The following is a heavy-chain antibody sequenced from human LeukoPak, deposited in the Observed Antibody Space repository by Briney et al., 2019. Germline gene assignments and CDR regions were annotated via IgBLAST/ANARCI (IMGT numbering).Heavy chain of an antibody. CDR2: ISSSGSSI. D-gene: IGHD3-10*02. CDR3: AELGITMIGGV. V-gene: IGHV3-11*04. Sequence: PGGSLRLSCAASGFSFNDYYMSWIRQAPGKGLEWVSSISSSGSSIYYADSVKGRFTISRDNAKNSLYLQMNSLRAEDTAVYYCAELGITMIGGVWGKGTTVTISS. CDR1: GFSFNDYY. J-gene: IGHJ6*04.